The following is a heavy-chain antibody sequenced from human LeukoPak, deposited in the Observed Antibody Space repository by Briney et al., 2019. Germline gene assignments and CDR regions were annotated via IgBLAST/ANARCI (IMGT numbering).Heavy chain of an antibody. D-gene: IGHD3-22*01. CDR3: AKTYYYDSSGYYRPTSPPYYFDY. CDR2: ISSSSSYI. CDR1: GFTFSSYA. Sequence: GGSLRLSCAASGFTFSSYAMHWVRQAPGKGLEWVSSISSSSSYIYYADSVKGRFTISRDNAKNSLYLQMNSLRAEDTAVYYCAKTYYYDSSGYYRPTSPPYYFDYWGQGTLVTVSS. J-gene: IGHJ4*02. V-gene: IGHV3-21*01.